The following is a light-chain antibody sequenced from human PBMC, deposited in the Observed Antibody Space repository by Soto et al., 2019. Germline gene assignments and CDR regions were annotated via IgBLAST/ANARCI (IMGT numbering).Light chain of an antibody. CDR1: QSVSSY. J-gene: IGKJ4*01. Sequence: EIVLTQSPATLSLSPGERATLSCRSSQSVSSYLAWYQQKPGQAPRLLIYDASNRATGIPARFSGSGSGTDFTPTISSLEPEDFAVYYCQQRSNCRALTFGGGTKVDIK. CDR3: QQRSNCRALT. CDR2: DAS. V-gene: IGKV3-11*01.